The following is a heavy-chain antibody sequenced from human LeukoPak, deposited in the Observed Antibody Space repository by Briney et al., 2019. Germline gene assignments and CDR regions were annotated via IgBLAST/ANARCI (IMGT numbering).Heavy chain of an antibody. J-gene: IGHJ4*02. Sequence: PSDTLSLTCTVSGDSISSYYWSWIRQPAGKGLEWIGRIYISGSTNYNPSLKSRVTMSVDMSKNQFSLKLSSVTAADMAVYYCASSYTNYRELHYWGQGTLVTVSS. D-gene: IGHD4-11*01. CDR3: ASSYTNYRELHY. V-gene: IGHV4-4*07. CDR2: IYISGST. CDR1: GDSISSYY.